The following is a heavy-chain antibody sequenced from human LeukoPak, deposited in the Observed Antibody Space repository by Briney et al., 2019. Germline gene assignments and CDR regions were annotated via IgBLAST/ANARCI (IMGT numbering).Heavy chain of an antibody. V-gene: IGHV4-31*03. D-gene: IGHD1-20*01. CDR3: ARDITGISWFDP. J-gene: IGHJ5*02. CDR2: IYYSGST. Sequence: SETLSLTCTVSGGSISSGGYYWSWIRQHPGKGLEWIGYIYYSGSTYYNPSLKSRVTISVDTSKNQFSLKLSSVTAADTAVYHCARDITGISWFDPWGQGTLVTVSS. CDR1: GGSISSGGYY.